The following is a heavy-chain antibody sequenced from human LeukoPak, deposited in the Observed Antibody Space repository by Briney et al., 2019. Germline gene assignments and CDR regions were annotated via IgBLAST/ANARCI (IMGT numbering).Heavy chain of an antibody. CDR3: ARADSSSWYYFDY. CDR2: INPNSGGT. V-gene: IGHV1-2*02. Sequence: ASVKVSCKASGYTFTGYYMHWVRQAPGQGLEWMGWINPNSGGTNYAQKFQGRVTMTRDTSIGTAYMELSRLRSDDTAVYYCARADSSSWYYFDYWGQGTLVTVSS. J-gene: IGHJ4*02. CDR1: GYTFTGYY. D-gene: IGHD6-13*01.